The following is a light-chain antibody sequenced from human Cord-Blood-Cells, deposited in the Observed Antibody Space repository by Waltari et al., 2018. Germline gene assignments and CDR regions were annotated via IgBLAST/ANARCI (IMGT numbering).Light chain of an antibody. J-gene: IGKJ2*03. CDR3: QQYYSTPYS. CDR2: WAS. CDR1: QSVLYSSNNKNY. Sequence: DIVMTQSPDSLAVSLGARASINCKSSQSVLYSSNNKNYLAWYQQKPGQPPKLLIYWASTRESGVPDRFSGSGSGTDFTLTISSLQAEDVAVYYCQQYYSTPYSFGQGTKLDIK. V-gene: IGKV4-1*01.